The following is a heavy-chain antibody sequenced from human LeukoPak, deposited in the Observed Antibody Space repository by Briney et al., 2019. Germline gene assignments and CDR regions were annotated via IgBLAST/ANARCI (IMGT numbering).Heavy chain of an antibody. CDR2: IYYSGST. Sequence: SETLSLTCTVSGDSINSSSYYWGRIRQPPGKGLEWIGSIYYSGSTYYNPSLKSRVTITVDTSKNQFSLELSSVTAADTAVYYCARHKDYYYSYMDGWGEGATVTISS. CDR1: GDSINSSSYY. V-gene: IGHV4-39*01. CDR3: ARHKDYYYSYMDG. J-gene: IGHJ6*03.